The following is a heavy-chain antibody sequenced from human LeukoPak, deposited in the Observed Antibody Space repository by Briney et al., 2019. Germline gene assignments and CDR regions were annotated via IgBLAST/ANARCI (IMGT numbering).Heavy chain of an antibody. Sequence: QAGGSLRLSCAASGFTLSSYAMSWVRQAPGKGLEWVSGISGSGGSTYYADSVKGRSTISRDNSKNTLYLQVNSLRAEDTAVYYCAKETDGFDFTFVWWGEGTVVTVSS. V-gene: IGHV3-23*01. CDR2: ISGSGGST. J-gene: IGHJ4*02. CDR1: GFTLSSYA. CDR3: AKETDGFDFTFVW. D-gene: IGHD5-24*01.